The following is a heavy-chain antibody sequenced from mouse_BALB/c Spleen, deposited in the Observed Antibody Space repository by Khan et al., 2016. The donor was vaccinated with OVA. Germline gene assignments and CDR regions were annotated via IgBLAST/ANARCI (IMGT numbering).Heavy chain of an antibody. CDR2: IDPFSGGT. Sequence: EVQLQQSGPDLMKPGASLKISCKASGYSFTSYYIHWVVQSHGKSLEWIGYIDPFSGGTTYNQKLKGKATLTVDKSSSTAYIQLSNLTSEDSTVYYCTRHGYVACFTYWGQGTLVTVSA. CDR1: GYSFTSYY. V-gene: IGHV1S135*01. CDR3: TRHGYVACFTY. J-gene: IGHJ3*01. D-gene: IGHD2-2*01.